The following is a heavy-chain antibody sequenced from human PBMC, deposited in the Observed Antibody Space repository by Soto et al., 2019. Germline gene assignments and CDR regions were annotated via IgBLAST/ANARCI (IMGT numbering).Heavy chain of an antibody. J-gene: IGHJ4*02. CDR1: GYTFTSYY. CDR3: ARHRVDTAMVTRSDY. V-gene: IGHV1-46*01. D-gene: IGHD5-18*01. Sequence: ASVKVSCKASGYTFTSYYMHWVRQAPGQGLEWMGIINPSGGSTSYSPSFQGHVTISADKSISTAYLQWSSLKASDTAMYYCARHRVDTAMVTRSDYWGQGTLVTVSS. CDR2: INPSGGST.